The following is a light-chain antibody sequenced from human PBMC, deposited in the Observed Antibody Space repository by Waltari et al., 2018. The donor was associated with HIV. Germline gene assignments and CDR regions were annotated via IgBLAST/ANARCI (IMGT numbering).Light chain of an antibody. V-gene: IGKV1-6*02. CDR1: QAIRSD. CDR3: LQDYNFPFT. J-gene: IGKJ2*01. CDR2: AAS. Sequence: AIQMTQSPSSLSASVGDRVTITCRANQAIRSDLGWYQQKPGKAPKLLIYAASSLQSGVPSRFSGSGSGTYFTLTVSSLQPEDFAAYYCLQDYNFPFTFGQGTKLEIK.